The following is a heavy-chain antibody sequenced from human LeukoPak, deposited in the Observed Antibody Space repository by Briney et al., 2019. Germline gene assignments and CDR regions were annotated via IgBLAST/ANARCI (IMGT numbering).Heavy chain of an antibody. J-gene: IGHJ4*02. CDR2: ISISGGNT. Sequence: GGSLRLSCAASGFTFSSYAMSWVRQAPGKGLEWVSTISISGGNTYYADSVKGRFTISRDNSNNTLYLQMNSLRAEDTAVYYCAKGGVNFDYWGQGTLATVSS. D-gene: IGHD3-10*01. CDR1: GFTFSSYA. V-gene: IGHV3-23*01. CDR3: AKGGVNFDY.